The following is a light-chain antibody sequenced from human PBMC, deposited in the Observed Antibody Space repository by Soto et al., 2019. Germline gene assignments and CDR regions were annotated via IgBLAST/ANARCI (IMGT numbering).Light chain of an antibody. J-gene: IGKJ1*01. CDR2: AAT. V-gene: IGKV1-9*01. CDR3: QQYNSYSWT. Sequence: DIHLTQSPSLLSASVGDRVTITCRASQGISQYVAWYQQKPGKAPKLLIYAATVLQGGVPSRFSGTGSATEFILTISSLQPDDFATYYCQQYNSYSWTFGQGTKVDIK. CDR1: QGISQY.